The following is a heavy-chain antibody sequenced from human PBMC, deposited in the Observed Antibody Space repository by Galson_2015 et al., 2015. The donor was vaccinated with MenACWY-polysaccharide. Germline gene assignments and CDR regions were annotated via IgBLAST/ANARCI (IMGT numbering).Heavy chain of an antibody. J-gene: IGHJ4*02. V-gene: IGHV1-18*01. CDR2: ISAYNGDT. Sequence: SVKVSCKASGYTFTNYGINWVRQAPGQGLEWAGWISAYNGDTNYAQRFQGRVTMTTETSTNTAYLELRGLRSDDTAVYYCSRVILYYDSSIVYYVFDYWGQGTLVTVSS. D-gene: IGHD3-3*01. CDR1: GYTFTNYG. CDR3: SRVILYYDSSIVYYVFDY.